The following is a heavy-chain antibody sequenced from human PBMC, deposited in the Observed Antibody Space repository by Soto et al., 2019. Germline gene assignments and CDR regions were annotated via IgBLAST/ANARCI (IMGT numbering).Heavy chain of an antibody. V-gene: IGHV3-23*01. J-gene: IGHJ4*02. Sequence: EVQLLESGGGLVQPGGSLRLSCAASGFILGTYGMSWVRQAPGKGLEWVSAVSGSGDNTYYADSVKGRFTISRDNSRNTIYLQMNSLRAEATAVYYCAKNGPRSHYSSSSTDLDYWGLGTLVTVSS. CDR2: VSGSGDNT. CDR1: GFILGTYG. D-gene: IGHD6-6*01. CDR3: AKNGPRSHYSSSSTDLDY.